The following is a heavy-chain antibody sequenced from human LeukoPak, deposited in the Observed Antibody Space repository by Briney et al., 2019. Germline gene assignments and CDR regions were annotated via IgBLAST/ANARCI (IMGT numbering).Heavy chain of an antibody. CDR3: ARDWDYYDSSGPPGYNWFDP. Sequence: QPSETLSLTCTVSGGFIGSYYWSWIRQPAGKGLEWIGRIYTSGSTNYNPSLKSRVTMSVDTSKNQFSLKLSSVTAADTAVYYCARDWDYYDSSGPPGYNWFDPWGQGTLVTVSS. CDR1: GGFIGSYY. V-gene: IGHV4-4*07. CDR2: IYTSGST. D-gene: IGHD3-22*01. J-gene: IGHJ5*02.